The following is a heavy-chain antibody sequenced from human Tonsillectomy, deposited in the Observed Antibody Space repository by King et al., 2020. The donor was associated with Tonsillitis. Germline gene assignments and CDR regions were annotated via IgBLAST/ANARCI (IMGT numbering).Heavy chain of an antibody. CDR2: IIPMFGSA. J-gene: IGHJ6*03. CDR1: GGTFSTYA. CDR3: ARGLPNYGDPESYYYYMDV. D-gene: IGHD4-17*01. V-gene: IGHV1-69*01. Sequence: HVQLVQSGAEVKKPGSSVKVSCKASGGTFSTYAISWVRQAPGQGLEWMGGIIPMFGSANYAQKFQGRVTITADEFTSTAYMELSGLRSADTAVYYCARGLPNYGDPESYYYYMDVWGKGTTVTVSS.